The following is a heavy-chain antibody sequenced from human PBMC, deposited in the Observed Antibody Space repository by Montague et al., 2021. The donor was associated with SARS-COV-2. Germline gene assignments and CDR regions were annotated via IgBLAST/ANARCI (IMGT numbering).Heavy chain of an antibody. D-gene: IGHD3-22*01. CDR1: GGSISSSSYY. V-gene: IGHV4-39*01. CDR3: ASPTYYYDSSGSDAFDI. Sequence: SETLSLTCTVSGGSISSSSYYWGWIRQPPGEGLEWIGSIYYSGSTYYNPSLKSRVTISVDTSKNLFSLKLSSVTAADTAVYYCASPTYYYDSSGSDAFDIWGQGTMVTVSS. CDR2: IYYSGST. J-gene: IGHJ3*02.